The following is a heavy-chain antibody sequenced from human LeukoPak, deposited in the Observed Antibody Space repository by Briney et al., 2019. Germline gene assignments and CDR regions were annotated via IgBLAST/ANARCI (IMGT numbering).Heavy chain of an antibody. CDR1: GFTFAGSA. V-gene: IGHV1-58*01. CDR3: AAEDDLLTGYYDFDY. J-gene: IGHJ4*02. Sequence: PVKVSSTASGFTFAGSAVQWVRQARGQRPEWIGWIVIANGKTNYAQKFQERLTITRDMSTSTAYMELSSLRSEDTAVYYCAAEDDLLTGYYDFDYWAQGSVVTVSS. D-gene: IGHD3-9*01. CDR2: IVIANGKT.